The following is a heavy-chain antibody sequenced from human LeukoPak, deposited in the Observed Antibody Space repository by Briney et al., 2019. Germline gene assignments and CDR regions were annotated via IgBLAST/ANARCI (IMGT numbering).Heavy chain of an antibody. Sequence: ASVKVSCKASGYTFIRYDIIWVRQAAAQGLEWMGWMSPKRGDTGYAQQFQGRVNMTRNTAITTAYMELSSLTSEDTAVYYCAMFIADAGTDYYYMDAWGKGTTVTVSS. CDR2: MSPKRGDT. CDR1: GYTFIRYD. V-gene: IGHV1-8*01. J-gene: IGHJ6*03. CDR3: AMFIADAGTDYYYMDA. D-gene: IGHD6-13*01.